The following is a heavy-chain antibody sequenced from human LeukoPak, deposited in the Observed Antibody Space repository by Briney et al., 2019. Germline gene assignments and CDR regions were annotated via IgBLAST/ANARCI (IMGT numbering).Heavy chain of an antibody. V-gene: IGHV3-66*01. CDR1: GFTVSSNY. D-gene: IGHD5-18*01. CDR2: IYRDDRT. J-gene: IGHJ5*01. CDR3: ARDLGSYVDS. Sequence: PGGPLRLSCAASGFTVSSNYMSWVRQAPGKGLEWVSIIYRDDRTFYADSVKDRFTISRDNSKKTLFLQMNSLRAEDTAVYYCARDLGSYVDSWGHGTLVTVSS.